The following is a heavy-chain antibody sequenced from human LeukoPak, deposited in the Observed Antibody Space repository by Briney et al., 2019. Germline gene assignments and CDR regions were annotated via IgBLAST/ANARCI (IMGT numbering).Heavy chain of an antibody. V-gene: IGHV3-9*01. CDR1: GFTFDDYA. CDR3: AKDVHSSSWYGYFQH. D-gene: IGHD6-13*01. J-gene: IGHJ1*01. Sequence: GGSLRLSCAASGFTFDDYAMHWVRQAPGKGLEWVSGISWNSGSIGYADSVKGRFTTSRDNAKNSLYLQMNSLRAEDTALYYCAKDVHSSSWYGYFQHWGQGTLVTVSS. CDR2: ISWNSGSI.